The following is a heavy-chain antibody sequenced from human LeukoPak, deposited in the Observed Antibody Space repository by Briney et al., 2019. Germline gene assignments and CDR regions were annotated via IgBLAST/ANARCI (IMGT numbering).Heavy chain of an antibody. CDR3: ARAPFGGSYSSGEDY. D-gene: IGHD1-26*01. V-gene: IGHV1-69*15. CDR1: GGTFSSYA. J-gene: IGHJ4*02. CDR2: ITPIFGTA. Sequence: GSSVKVSCKASGGTFSSYAISWVRQAPGQGLEWMGRITPIFGTANYAQKFQGRVTITADESTSTAYMELSSLRSEDTAVYYCARAPFGGSYSSGEDYWGQGTLVTVSS.